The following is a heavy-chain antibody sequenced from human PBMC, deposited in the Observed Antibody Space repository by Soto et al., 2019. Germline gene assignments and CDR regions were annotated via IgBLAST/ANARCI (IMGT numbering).Heavy chain of an antibody. CDR2: IYSSGSA. CDR3: ARGGSSWTGAWYFDL. V-gene: IGHV4-59*01. D-gene: IGHD6-13*01. CDR1: GGSISNYY. Sequence: ETLSLTCTVSGGSISNYYWSWIRQSPGMGLEWIGYIYSSGSANYNPSLKSRIIISVDTSKNQFSLKLNSVTAADTAVYFCARGGSSWTGAWYFDLWGRGTLVTVSS. J-gene: IGHJ2*01.